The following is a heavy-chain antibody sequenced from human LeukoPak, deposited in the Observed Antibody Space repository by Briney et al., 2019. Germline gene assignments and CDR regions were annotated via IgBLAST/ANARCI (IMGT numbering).Heavy chain of an antibody. CDR2: ISSSSSTI. J-gene: IGHJ4*02. CDR3: VKHSGGVYGNSDY. D-gene: IGHD1-1*01. CDR1: GFTFSSYS. V-gene: IGHV3-48*01. Sequence: PGGSLRLSCAASGFTFSSYSMNWVRQAPGKGLEWVSYISSSSSTIDYADSVRGRFTISKDSSKNTLQMNSLSADDTAMYYCVKHSGGVYGNSDYWGQGILVTVSS.